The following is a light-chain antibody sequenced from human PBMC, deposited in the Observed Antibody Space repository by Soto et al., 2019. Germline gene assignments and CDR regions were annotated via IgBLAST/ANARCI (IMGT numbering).Light chain of an antibody. CDR1: QSIRTY. Sequence: DIQVTQSPSSLSASVGDRVTITCRASQSIRTYLNWYQQRPGKPPKLLIHTASPLQSGVPSRFSGSGSGTDFTLPISSLQTEDFATYYCQETYSTLNSFGQGTKLEIK. CDR2: TAS. CDR3: QETYSTLNS. J-gene: IGKJ2*03. V-gene: IGKV1-39*01.